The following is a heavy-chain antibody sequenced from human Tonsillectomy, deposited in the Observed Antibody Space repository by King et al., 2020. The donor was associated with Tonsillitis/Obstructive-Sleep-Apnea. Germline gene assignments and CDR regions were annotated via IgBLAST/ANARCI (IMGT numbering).Heavy chain of an antibody. CDR3: ASATYYYDSSGYNAVWFDP. V-gene: IGHV4-34*01. CDR2: INHSGST. Sequence: QVQLQQWGAGLLKPSETLSLTCAVYGGSFSGYYWSWIRQPPGKGLEWIGEINHSGSTNYNPSLKSRVTISVDTSQNQFSLKLSSVTAADTAVYYCASATYYYDSSGYNAVWFDPWGQGTLVTVSS. J-gene: IGHJ5*02. D-gene: IGHD3-22*01. CDR1: GGSFSGYY.